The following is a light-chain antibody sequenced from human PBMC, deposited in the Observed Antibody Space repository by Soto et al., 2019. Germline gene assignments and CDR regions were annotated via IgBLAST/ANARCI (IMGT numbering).Light chain of an antibody. CDR1: RGVSSGY. J-gene: IGKJ1*01. V-gene: IGKV3-20*01. CDR3: QHYDISSWT. CDR2: AAS. Sequence: ELFLTQSPSTLSLSPVEIATLSCRVSRGVSSGYLAWYQQKPGQAPRPLIYAASNRATGIPGRFSGSGFGTDFTLTISRLEPEDFAVYYCQHYDISSWTFGQGTKVDIK.